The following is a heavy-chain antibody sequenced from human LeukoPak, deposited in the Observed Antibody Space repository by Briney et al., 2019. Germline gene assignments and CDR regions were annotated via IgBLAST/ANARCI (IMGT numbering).Heavy chain of an antibody. Sequence: PGGSLRLSCAASGFTFSSYWMSWVRQAPGKGLEWVANIKQDGSEKYYVDSVKGRFTISRDNAKNSLYLQMNSLRAEDTAVYYCARAGYSSSWSEVDYWGQGTLVTVSS. J-gene: IGHJ4*02. CDR1: GFTFSSYW. D-gene: IGHD6-13*01. CDR3: ARAGYSSSWSEVDY. CDR2: IKQDGSEK. V-gene: IGHV3-7*01.